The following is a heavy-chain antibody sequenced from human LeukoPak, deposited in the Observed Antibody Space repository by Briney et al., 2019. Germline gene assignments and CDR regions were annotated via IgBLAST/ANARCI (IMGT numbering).Heavy chain of an antibody. V-gene: IGHV1-2*02. CDR2: INPNSGGT. Sequence: ASVKVSCKASGYTFTGYYMHWVRQAPGQGLEWMGWINPNSGGTNYAQKFQGRVTMTRDTSISTAYMELSRLRSDDTAVYYCAREPSMVRGVQGDTSDYWGQGTLVTVSS. J-gene: IGHJ4*02. CDR3: AREPSMVRGVQGDTSDY. D-gene: IGHD3-10*01. CDR1: GYTFTGYY.